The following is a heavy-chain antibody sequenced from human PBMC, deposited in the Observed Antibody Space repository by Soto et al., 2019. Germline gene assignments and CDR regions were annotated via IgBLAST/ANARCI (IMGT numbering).Heavy chain of an antibody. CDR3: AKFHGSGTYYNFPDY. V-gene: IGHV3-23*01. CDR2: ISDSGGST. Sequence: GGSLRLSCAASGFTFSTYAMSWVRQAPGKGLEWASTISDSGGSTYYAASVKGRFTISRDNSKNTLYLLMNSLSAEDTALYYCAKFHGSGTYYNFPDYWGQGTLVTDSS. D-gene: IGHD3-10*01. J-gene: IGHJ4*02. CDR1: GFTFSTYA.